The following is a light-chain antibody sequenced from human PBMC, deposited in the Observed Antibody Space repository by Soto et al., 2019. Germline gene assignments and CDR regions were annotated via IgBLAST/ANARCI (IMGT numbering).Light chain of an antibody. V-gene: IGKV3-11*01. CDR3: QQRNCWPLT. Sequence: EIVLTQSPAALSLSPGDRATLSCTASQSARSFLARYPQKPVQAPRLLIYDGFNRATGIPARFSASGSGTDFTLAISSLEPEDCAVYYGQQRNCWPLTFGGGTKLE. CDR2: DGF. J-gene: IGKJ4*01. CDR1: QSARSF.